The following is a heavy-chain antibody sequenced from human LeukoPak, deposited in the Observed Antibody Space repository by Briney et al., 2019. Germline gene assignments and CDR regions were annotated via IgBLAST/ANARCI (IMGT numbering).Heavy chain of an antibody. Sequence: PGGSLRLSCAASGFTFSSYAMSWVRQAPGKGLEWVSAISGSGDSTYYADSVKGRFTISRDNSKNTLYLQMNSLRAEDTAVYYCAKAGSGWPRWGDYWGQGTLVTVSS. CDR3: AKAGSGWPRWGDY. V-gene: IGHV3-23*01. CDR2: ISGSGDST. J-gene: IGHJ4*02. CDR1: GFTFSSYA. D-gene: IGHD6-19*01.